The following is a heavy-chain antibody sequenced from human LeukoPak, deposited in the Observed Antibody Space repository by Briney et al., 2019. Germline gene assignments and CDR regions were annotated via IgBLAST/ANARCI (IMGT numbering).Heavy chain of an antibody. V-gene: IGHV3-30*18. J-gene: IGHJ4*02. D-gene: IGHD2-15*01. CDR2: ISYDGSNK. CDR1: GFTLSSYG. CDR3: AKDHLGYCSGGSCYQNFDY. Sequence: GGSLRLSCAASGFTLSSYGMHWVRQAPGKGLEWVAVISYDGSNKYYADSVKGRFTISRDNSKNTLYLQMNSLRAEDAAVYYCAKDHLGYCSGGSCYQNFDYWGQGTLVTVSS.